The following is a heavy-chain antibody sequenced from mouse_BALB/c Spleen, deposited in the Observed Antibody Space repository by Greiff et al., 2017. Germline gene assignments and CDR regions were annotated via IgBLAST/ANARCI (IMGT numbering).Heavy chain of an antibody. Sequence: VQLQQSGPELVKPGASMKISCKASGYSFTGYTMNWVKQSHGKNLEWIGLINPYNGGTSYNQKFKGKATLTVDKSSSTAYMELLSLTSEDSAVYYCARRDYKYGSGAYYFDYWGQGTTLTVSS. D-gene: IGHD2-14*01. CDR2: INPYNGGT. J-gene: IGHJ2*01. CDR1: GYSFTGYT. CDR3: ARRDYKYGSGAYYFDY. V-gene: IGHV1-18*01.